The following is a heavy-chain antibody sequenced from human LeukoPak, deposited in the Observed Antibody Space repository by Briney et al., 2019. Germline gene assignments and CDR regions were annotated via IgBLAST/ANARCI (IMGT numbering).Heavy chain of an antibody. V-gene: IGHV4-59*01. J-gene: IGHJ4*02. D-gene: IGHD1-26*01. CDR1: GGSISSYY. CDR2: IYYSGST. Sequence: SETLSLTCTVSGGSISSYYWSWIRQPPGKGLEWMGYIYYSGSTNYNPSLKSRVTISVDPSKNQFSLKLSSVTAAHTAVYYCARGSGGATNLDYWGQGTLVTVSS. CDR3: ARGSGGATNLDY.